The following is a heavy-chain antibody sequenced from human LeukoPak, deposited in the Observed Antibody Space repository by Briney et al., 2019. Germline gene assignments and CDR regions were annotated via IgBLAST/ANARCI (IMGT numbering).Heavy chain of an antibody. D-gene: IGHD3-10*01. V-gene: IGHV3-48*01. Sequence: GGSLRLSCAASGFTFSSYNMNWVRQAPGKGLEWLSKISSSGSTIYYADSIKGRFTISRDNAENSLYLEMNSLRVEDTAVYYCARVRQYGSGSYSATSDPWGQGTLVTVSS. CDR1: GFTFSSYN. J-gene: IGHJ5*02. CDR2: ISSSGSTI. CDR3: ARVRQYGSGSYSATSDP.